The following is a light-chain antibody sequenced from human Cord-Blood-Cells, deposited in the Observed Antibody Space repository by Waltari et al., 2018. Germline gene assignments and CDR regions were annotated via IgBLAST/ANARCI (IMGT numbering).Light chain of an antibody. CDR1: QSVSSN. CDR2: GAS. CDR3: QQYNNWLT. J-gene: IGKJ4*01. V-gene: IGKV3-15*01. Sequence: DIVITQSPATLSASPGERATLSCRARQSVSSNFAWYHQKPGQAPRLLIYGASTRATGIPARFSGSGSGTDFTLTISSLPSEDFAVYYCQQYNNWLTFGGGTKVEIK.